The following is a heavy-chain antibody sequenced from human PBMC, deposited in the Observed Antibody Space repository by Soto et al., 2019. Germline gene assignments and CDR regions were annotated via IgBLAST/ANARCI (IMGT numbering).Heavy chain of an antibody. CDR1: GGSITTNSYY. J-gene: IGHJ4*02. Sequence: SETLSLTCTVSGGSITTNSYYWGWIRQSPGKGLEWIGYIFYSGNTYYNPSLKSRVTISVDTSTNQFSLKLSSVTAADTAVYYCARGAVVVTAIPIFDYWGQGTLVT. CDR2: IFYSGNT. V-gene: IGHV4-39*07. CDR3: ARGAVVVTAIPIFDY. D-gene: IGHD2-21*02.